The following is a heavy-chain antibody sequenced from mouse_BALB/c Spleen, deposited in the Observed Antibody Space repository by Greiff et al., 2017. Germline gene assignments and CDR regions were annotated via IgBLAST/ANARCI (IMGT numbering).Heavy chain of an antibody. CDR2: IRLKSNNYAT. D-gene: IGHD1-1*01. CDR3: TRPNLRNAMDY. J-gene: IGHJ4*01. Sequence: EVQLVESGGGLVQPGGSMKLSCVASGFTFSNYWMNWVRQSPEKGLEWVAEIRLKSNNYATHYAESVKGRFTISRDDSKSSVYLQMNNLRAEDTGIYYCTRPNLRNAMDYWGQGTSVTVSS. V-gene: IGHV6-6*02. CDR1: GFTFSNYW.